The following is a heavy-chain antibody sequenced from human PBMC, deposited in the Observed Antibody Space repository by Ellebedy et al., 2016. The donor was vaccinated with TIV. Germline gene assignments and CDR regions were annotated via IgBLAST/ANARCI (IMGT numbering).Heavy chain of an antibody. V-gene: IGHV3-30-3*01. CDR2: ILYDGSNK. J-gene: IGHJ4*02. D-gene: IGHD1-26*01. Sequence: PGGSLRLSCAASGFTFSSYAMHWVRQAPGKGLEWVAIILYDGSNKYYADSVKGRFTISSDNSKNTLYLQMNSLRPEDTAVYYCARDLGELLPALNFDYWGQGSLVTVSS. CDR1: GFTFSSYA. CDR3: ARDLGELLPALNFDY.